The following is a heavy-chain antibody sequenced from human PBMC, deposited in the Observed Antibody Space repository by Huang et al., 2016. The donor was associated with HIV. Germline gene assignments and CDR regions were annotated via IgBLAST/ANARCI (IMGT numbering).Heavy chain of an antibody. D-gene: IGHD3-22*01. V-gene: IGHV1-69*13. CDR2: IIPIFGTA. Sequence: QVQLVQSGAEVKKPGSSVKVSCKASGGTFSSYAISWVRQAPGQGLEWMGGIIPIFGTANYAQKCQGRVTITADDSTSTAYMELSSLRSEDTAVYYCARARGYYDSSVSYYFDYWGQGTLVTVSS. CDR3: ARARGYYDSSVSYYFDY. CDR1: GGTFSSYA. J-gene: IGHJ4*02.